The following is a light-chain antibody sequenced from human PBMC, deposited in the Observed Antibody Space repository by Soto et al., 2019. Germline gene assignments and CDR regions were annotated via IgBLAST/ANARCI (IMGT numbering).Light chain of an antibody. CDR1: SSDVGGYNY. J-gene: IGLJ1*01. V-gene: IGLV2-14*01. CDR3: SSYTSSSTSYV. Sequence: QSALTQPASVSGSPGQSITISCTGTSSDVGGYNYVSWYQQHPGKAPKLMIYDVSNRPSGVSNRFSGSKSGNTASLTISGLQAEDEDYYYCSSYTSSSTSYVFGTGTKLTVL. CDR2: DVS.